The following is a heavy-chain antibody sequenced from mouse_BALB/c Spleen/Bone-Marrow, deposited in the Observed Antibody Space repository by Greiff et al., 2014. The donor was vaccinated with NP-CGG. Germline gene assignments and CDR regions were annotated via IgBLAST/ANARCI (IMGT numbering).Heavy chain of an antibody. Sequence: VMLVESGPGLVSPSQSLSITCTVSGFSLTTYGVHWVRQPPGKGLEWLGVLWADGSTNYNSALMSRLSISKDNSKSQVFLKMNSLQTDDTVMYYCARITTATGAMDYWGQGTSVTVSS. J-gene: IGHJ4*01. D-gene: IGHD1-2*01. CDR3: ARITTATGAMDY. CDR2: LWADGST. CDR1: GFSLTTYG. V-gene: IGHV2-9*02.